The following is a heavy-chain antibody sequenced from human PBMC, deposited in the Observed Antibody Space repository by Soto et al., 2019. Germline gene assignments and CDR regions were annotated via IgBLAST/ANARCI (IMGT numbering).Heavy chain of an antibody. D-gene: IGHD3-3*01. J-gene: IGHJ5*02. V-gene: IGHV4-4*02. CDR3: ARVTADFWSGYSGNWFDP. CDR1: GGSISSSNW. Sequence: SETLSLTCAVSGGSISSSNWWSWVHQPPGKGLEWIGEIYHSGSTNYNPSLKSRVTISVNKSKNQFSLKLSSVTAAGTAVYYCARVTADFWSGYSGNWFDPWGQGTLVTVSS. CDR2: IYHSGST.